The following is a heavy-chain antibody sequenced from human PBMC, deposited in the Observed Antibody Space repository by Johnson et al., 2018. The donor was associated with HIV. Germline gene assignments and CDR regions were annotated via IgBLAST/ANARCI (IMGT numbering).Heavy chain of an antibody. CDR1: GFTFSSFA. V-gene: IGHV3-30*04. CDR2: ISYAGSNT. CDR3: AKAGQLVAATSAFDI. D-gene: IGHD2-15*01. Sequence: VQLVESGGGVVQPGRSLSLSCEGSGFTFSSFAIHRVRQAPGKGLEWVALISYAGSNTYYADSVKGRFTISRDNSKNTLYLQMNSLRSEDTAVYYCAKAGQLVAATSAFDIWGQGTMVTVSS. J-gene: IGHJ3*02.